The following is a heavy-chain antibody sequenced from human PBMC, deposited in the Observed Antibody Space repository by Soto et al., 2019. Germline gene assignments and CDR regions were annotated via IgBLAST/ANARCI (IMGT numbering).Heavy chain of an antibody. V-gene: IGHV1-69*13. J-gene: IGHJ5*02. CDR2: IIPIFGTA. Sequence: ASVKVSCKASGGTFSSYAISWVRQAPGQGLEWMGGIIPIFGTANYAQKFQGRVTITADESTSTAYMELSSLRSEDTAVYYCARVSYDSSGYYPPWFDPWGQGTLVTVSS. D-gene: IGHD3-22*01. CDR1: GGTFSSYA. CDR3: ARVSYDSSGYYPPWFDP.